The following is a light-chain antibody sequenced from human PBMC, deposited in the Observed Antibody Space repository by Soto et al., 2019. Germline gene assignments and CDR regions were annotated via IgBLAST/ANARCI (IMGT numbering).Light chain of an antibody. CDR1: QSVSNSY. J-gene: IGKJ2*01. Sequence: EIGLTQSPGTLSLSPGERATLSCRASQSVSNSYLAWYQQKPGQAPRLLSYGASTRATGIPDRFSGSGSGTDFTLTISRLEPEEFAVYYCQQYGSSPRYTFGQGAKLEIK. V-gene: IGKV3-20*01. CDR2: GAS. CDR3: QQYGSSPRYT.